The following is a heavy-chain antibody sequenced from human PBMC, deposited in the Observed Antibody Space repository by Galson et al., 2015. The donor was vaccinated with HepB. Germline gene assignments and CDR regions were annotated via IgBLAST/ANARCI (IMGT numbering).Heavy chain of an antibody. D-gene: IGHD6-13*01. J-gene: IGHJ4*02. V-gene: IGHV3-7*01. CDR1: GFTFSSYW. Sequence: SLRLSCAASGFTFSSYWKSWARQAPGKGLEWVANINQDGSEKYYVDSVKGRFTISRDNAKNSLYLQMNSLRAEDTAVYYCARPGIAPSWSNYWGQGTLVTVSS. CDR2: INQDGSEK. CDR3: ARPGIAPSWSNY.